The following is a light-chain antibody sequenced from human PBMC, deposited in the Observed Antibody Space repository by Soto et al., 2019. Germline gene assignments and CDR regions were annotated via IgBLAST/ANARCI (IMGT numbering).Light chain of an antibody. CDR2: EVS. J-gene: IGLJ1*01. V-gene: IGLV2-14*01. CDR1: SSDVGGYNY. CDR3: SSYTRSSTLYV. Sequence: QSVLTQPASVSGSPGQSITISCTGTSSDVGGYNYVSWYQQHPGKAPKLMIYEVSNRPSGVSNRFSGSKSGNTASLTISGLQVEDEADYYCSSYTRSSTLYVFGTGTKLTVL.